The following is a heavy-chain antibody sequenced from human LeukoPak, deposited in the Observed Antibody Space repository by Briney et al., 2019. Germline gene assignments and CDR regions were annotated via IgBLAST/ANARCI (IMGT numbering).Heavy chain of an antibody. Sequence: PSETLSLTCTVSGDSTSSGRYFWSWIRQPAGKGLEWIGRVYRSGSTNYNPSLKSRVTISVNTSKNQFSLKLSSVTAADTAVYYCARGIYSSGWSWDYYFDYWGQGTLVTVSS. D-gene: IGHD6-19*01. J-gene: IGHJ4*02. V-gene: IGHV4-61*02. CDR3: ARGIYSSGWSWDYYFDY. CDR2: VYRSGST. CDR1: GDSTSSGRYF.